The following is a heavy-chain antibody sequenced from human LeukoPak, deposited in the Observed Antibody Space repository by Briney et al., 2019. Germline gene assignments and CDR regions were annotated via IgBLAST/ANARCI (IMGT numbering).Heavy chain of an antibody. CDR1: GFTFNSYW. Sequence: PGGSLRLSCAASGFTFNSYWMSWVRQAPGKGLEWVANIDPDGSEKQYGDSVKGRFTTSRDNAKNSLYLQMNSLRAEDTAIYYCARIYSFGDNNWRYFDNWGQGTLVTVSS. CDR3: ARIYSFGDNNWRYFDN. V-gene: IGHV3-7*01. J-gene: IGHJ4*02. CDR2: IDPDGSEK. D-gene: IGHD3-10*01.